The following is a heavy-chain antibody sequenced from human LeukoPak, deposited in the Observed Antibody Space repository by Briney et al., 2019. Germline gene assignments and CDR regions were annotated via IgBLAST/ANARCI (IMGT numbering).Heavy chain of an antibody. J-gene: IGHJ4*02. CDR1: GYTSVNYW. CDR3: ASHDYGDYGTFKY. V-gene: IGHV5-51*01. Sequence: GESLKISCKGSGYTSVNYWIGWVRQMPGKGLEWMGIIYPSDSDTRYSPSFRGQVTISADKSISTAYLQWSSLKASDTAMYYCASHDYGDYGTFKYWGQGTLVTVSS. CDR2: IYPSDSDT. D-gene: IGHD4-17*01.